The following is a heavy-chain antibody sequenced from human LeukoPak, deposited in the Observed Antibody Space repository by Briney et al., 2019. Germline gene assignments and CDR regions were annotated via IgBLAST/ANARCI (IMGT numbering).Heavy chain of an antibody. CDR2: IIPIFGTA. J-gene: IGHJ4*02. CDR3: ARESSGDDFWSGYSPTTLDY. D-gene: IGHD3-3*01. V-gene: IGHV1-69*13. Sequence: ASVKVSCKASGGTFSSYAISWVRQAPGQGLEWMGGIIPIFGTANYAQKFRGRVTITADESTSTAYMELSSLRSEDTAVYYCARESSGDDFWSGYSPTTLDYWGQGTLVTVSS. CDR1: GGTFSSYA.